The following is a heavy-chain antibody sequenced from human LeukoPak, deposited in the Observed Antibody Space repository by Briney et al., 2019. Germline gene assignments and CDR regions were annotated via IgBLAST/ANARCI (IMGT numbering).Heavy chain of an antibody. D-gene: IGHD3-16*02. CDR1: GFTFSSYA. Sequence: PGGSLRLSCAASGFTFSSYAMSWVRQAPGKGLEWVSAISGSGGSTYYADSVKGRFTISRDNSQNTLYLQMNSLRAEDTAVYYCATSSCDYIWGIYRYYFAYWGEGTLVTVSS. J-gene: IGHJ4*02. CDR2: ISGSGGST. V-gene: IGHV3-23*01. CDR3: ATSSCDYIWGIYRYYFAY.